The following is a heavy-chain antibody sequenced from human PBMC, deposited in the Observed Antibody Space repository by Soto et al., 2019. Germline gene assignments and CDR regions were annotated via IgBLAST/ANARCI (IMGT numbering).Heavy chain of an antibody. Sequence: EVQLLESGGGLIQPGGSLRLSCAASGFSFSTYAMTWVRQAPGKGLEWVSGISGSGGSTYYADSLKGRFTVSRDNSKNKVYLQMNRLRAEDTGLYYCAKVVTVTKDGWKYYYYDYMDVWGNGTTVTVS. V-gene: IGHV3-23*01. CDR3: AKVVTVTKDGWKYYYYDYMDV. J-gene: IGHJ6*03. D-gene: IGHD4-17*01. CDR2: ISGSGGST. CDR1: GFSFSTYA.